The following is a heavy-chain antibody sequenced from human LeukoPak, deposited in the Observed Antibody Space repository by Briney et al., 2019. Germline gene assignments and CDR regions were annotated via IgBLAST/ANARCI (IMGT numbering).Heavy chain of an antibody. CDR2: ISYDGSNK. J-gene: IGHJ4*02. Sequence: GGSLRLSCAASGFTFSSYAMHWVRQAPGKGLEWVAVISYDGSNKYYADSVKGRFTISRDNSKNTLYLQMNSLRAEDTAVYYCAREYSSGWTYYFDYWGQGTLFTVSS. CDR1: GFTFSSYA. V-gene: IGHV3-30*04. D-gene: IGHD6-19*01. CDR3: AREYSSGWTYYFDY.